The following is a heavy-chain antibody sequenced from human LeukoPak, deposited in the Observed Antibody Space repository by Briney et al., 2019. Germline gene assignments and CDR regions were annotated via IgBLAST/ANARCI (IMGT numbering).Heavy chain of an antibody. CDR1: GFTFNNYV. CDR3: ATTRTEYGDPSYFFCY. D-gene: IGHD4-17*01. J-gene: IGHJ4*02. Sequence: GGSLRLSCAASGFTFNNYVMSWVRQAPGKGLEWVSAISGSGGSTYYADSVKGRFTISRDNSKNTLYLQMNSLRAEDTAVYYCATTRTEYGDPSYFFCYWGQGTLVTVSS. CDR2: ISGSGGST. V-gene: IGHV3-23*01.